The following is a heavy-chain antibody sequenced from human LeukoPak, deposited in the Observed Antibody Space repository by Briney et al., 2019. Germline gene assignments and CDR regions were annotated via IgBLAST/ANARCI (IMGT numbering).Heavy chain of an antibody. CDR2: VSGSGDYS. J-gene: IGHJ6*02. Sequence: GGSLRLSCAASGFTFSIYAMTWVRRAPGKGLEWVSGVSGSGDYSYYADSVKGRFTISRDNSKDTLYLQMNSLRAEDTAVYYCGKVKHYYYDLDVWGPGTTVTVSS. CDR1: GFTFSIYA. V-gene: IGHV3-23*01. D-gene: IGHD3-22*01. CDR3: GKVKHYYYDLDV.